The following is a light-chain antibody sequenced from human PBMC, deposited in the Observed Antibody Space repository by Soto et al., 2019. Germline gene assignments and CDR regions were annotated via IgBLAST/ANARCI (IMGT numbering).Light chain of an antibody. J-gene: IGKJ2*01. CDR2: GAS. V-gene: IGKV3-15*01. CDR1: QSVSTN. CDR3: QQYNSWPPYT. Sequence: EIAMTQSPATLSVSPGERATLSCMASQSVSTNLAWYQQKPGQAPRLLIYGASTRATGIPARFSGSGSGTDFTLTIISLQSEDFAVYYCQQYNSWPPYTFGQGTKLEIK.